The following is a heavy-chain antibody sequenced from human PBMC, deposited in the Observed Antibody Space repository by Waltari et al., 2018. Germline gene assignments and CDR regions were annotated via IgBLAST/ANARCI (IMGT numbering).Heavy chain of an antibody. J-gene: IGHJ4*02. CDR3: ARDRGRGIYLDS. D-gene: IGHD3-10*01. CDR1: W. CDR2: NHGSGKT. V-gene: IGHV4-4*01. Sequence: WGSWVRQPRGKGLGWRGQNHGSGKTNYNPSFASRGSVSLDTSTDQFSLKMTSATAADTAIYFCARDRGRGIYLDSWGQGTLVTVSP.